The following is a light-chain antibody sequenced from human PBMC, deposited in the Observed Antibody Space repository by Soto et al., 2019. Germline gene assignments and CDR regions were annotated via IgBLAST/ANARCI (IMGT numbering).Light chain of an antibody. Sequence: RTTRSWSDRQSVTKNNLNWYQQKPGQAPRLLIYGASIRATGIPDRFSGSGSETDFTLTIRCLQSDDFALYYCQQYGSAAPIIFGVGTRLEIK. CDR3: QQYGSAAPII. J-gene: IGKJ5*01. V-gene: IGKV3-20*01. CDR2: GAS. CDR1: QSVTKNN.